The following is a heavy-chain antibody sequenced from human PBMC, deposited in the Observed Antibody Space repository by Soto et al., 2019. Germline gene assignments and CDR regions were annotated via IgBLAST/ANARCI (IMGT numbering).Heavy chain of an antibody. CDR2: MNRKSGNA. V-gene: IGHV1-8*01. CDR1: GYTFTSYD. D-gene: IGHD3-22*01. CDR3: AEDSNVATSTDY. Sequence: SVKFSCNASGYTFTSYDINWVRQATGQVLECMVWMNRKSGNAGDXXKFQGRVXXTRNTAISTAXMELSXVVCEDTAVYYCAEDSNVATSTDYWCQGTLVTVSS. J-gene: IGHJ4*02.